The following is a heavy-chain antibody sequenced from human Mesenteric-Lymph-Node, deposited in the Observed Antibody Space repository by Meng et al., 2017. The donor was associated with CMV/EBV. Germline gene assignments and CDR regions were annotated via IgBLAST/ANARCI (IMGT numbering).Heavy chain of an antibody. D-gene: IGHD3-9*01. CDR3: ARRRRYFDWSFDY. J-gene: IGHJ4*02. CDR1: GSTFTSCY. V-gene: IGHV1-46*01. CDR2: INPSGGST. Sequence: KAAGSTFTSCYMHWVRQAPGQGLEWMGIINPSGGSTSYAQKFQGRVTMTRDTSTSTVYMELSSLRSEDTAVYYCARRRRYFDWSFDYWGQGTLVTVSS.